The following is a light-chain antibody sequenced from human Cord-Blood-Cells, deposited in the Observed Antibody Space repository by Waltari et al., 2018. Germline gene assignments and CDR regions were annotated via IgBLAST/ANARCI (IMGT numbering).Light chain of an antibody. Sequence: SYELTQPSSVTVSPGQTARLTCSGAVLAKKYARWFQQKTGQAPVLVIYKNSERPSGIPERFSGSSSGTTVTLTISGAQVEDEADYYCYSAADNMGVFGGGTKLTVL. J-gene: IGLJ2*01. CDR1: VLAKKY. CDR3: YSAADNMGV. V-gene: IGLV3-27*01. CDR2: KNS.